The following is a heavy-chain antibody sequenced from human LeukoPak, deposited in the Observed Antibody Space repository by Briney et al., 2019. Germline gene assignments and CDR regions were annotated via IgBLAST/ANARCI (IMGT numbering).Heavy chain of an antibody. Sequence: PSETLSLTCTVSGGSISGSISSYYWNWIRQPPGKGLEWIGYIYYSGSTNYNPSLKSRVTISVDTSKNQFSLKMTSVTAADTAVYYCARIDDTSGYQLGWHFDLWGRGTLVTVSS. CDR2: IYYSGST. J-gene: IGHJ2*01. D-gene: IGHD3-22*01. CDR1: GGSISGSISSYY. CDR3: ARIDDTSGYQLGWHFDL. V-gene: IGHV4-61*01.